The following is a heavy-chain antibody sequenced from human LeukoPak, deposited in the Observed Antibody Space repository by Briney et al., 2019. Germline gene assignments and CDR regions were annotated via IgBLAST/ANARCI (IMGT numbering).Heavy chain of an antibody. CDR2: IYYSGST. D-gene: IGHD4-17*01. CDR1: GGSVSSTNYY. Sequence: SETLSLTCTVSGGSVSSTNYYWDWIRQPPGKGLEWIGNIYYSGSTYYNPSLKSRVTISVDTSKNQFSLKLSSVTAADSAMYYCAREHIPYGHHSGTFDIWGQGTMVTVSS. V-gene: IGHV4-39*07. CDR3: AREHIPYGHHSGTFDI. J-gene: IGHJ3*02.